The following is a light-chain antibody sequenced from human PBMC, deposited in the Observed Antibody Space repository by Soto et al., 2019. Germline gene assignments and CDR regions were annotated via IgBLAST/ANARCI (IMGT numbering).Light chain of an antibody. CDR2: EVS. V-gene: IGLV2-14*03. CDR3: SSYTSSSTRV. CDR1: SSDVGAYDY. J-gene: IGLJ1*01. Sequence: QSALTQPASVAGSPGQSITISCTGTSSDVGAYDYVSWYQQHPDKDPKLMIYEVSNRPSGVSNRFSGSKSVNTATLTISGRQAEDEADYYCSSYTSSSTRVFGTGTKLTVL.